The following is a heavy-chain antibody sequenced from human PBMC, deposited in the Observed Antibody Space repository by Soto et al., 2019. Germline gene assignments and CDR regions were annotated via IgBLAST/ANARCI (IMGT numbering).Heavy chain of an antibody. V-gene: IGHV3-30*18. CDR2: ISYDGSNK. CDR1: GFTFSSYG. J-gene: IGHJ4*02. Sequence: GGSLRLSCAASGFTFSSYGMHWVRQAPGKGLEWVAVISYDGSNKYYADSVKGRFTISRDNSKNTLYLQMNSLRAEDTAVYYCAKEKGAAAGTDALDYWGQGTLVTVSS. D-gene: IGHD6-13*01. CDR3: AKEKGAAAGTDALDY.